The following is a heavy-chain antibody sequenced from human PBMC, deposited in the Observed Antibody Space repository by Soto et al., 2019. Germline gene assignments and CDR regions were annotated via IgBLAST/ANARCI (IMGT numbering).Heavy chain of an antibody. CDR2: IIPILGIA. J-gene: IGHJ4*02. CDR3: ARFPQTAMVAAAYFDY. D-gene: IGHD2-15*01. CDR1: GGTFSSYI. V-gene: IGHV1-69*02. Sequence: QVQLVQSGAEVKKPGSSVKVSCKASGGTFSSYIISWVRQAPGQGLEWMGRIIPILGIANYAQKFQGRVTITADKSTSTAYMALSSLRSEDTAVYYCARFPQTAMVAAAYFDYWGQGTLVTVSS.